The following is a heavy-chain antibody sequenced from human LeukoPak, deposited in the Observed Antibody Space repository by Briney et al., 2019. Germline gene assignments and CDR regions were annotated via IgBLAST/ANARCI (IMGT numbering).Heavy chain of an antibody. Sequence: PGGSLRLSCAASEFSFNSYTMSWVRQAPGRGLEWVSSISGSGGSSFYAESVKGRFTISRDNSQNTVDLQMNSLRADDTAIYFCAKEKIPEREGATTRTPFDYWGQGTRVTVSS. CDR1: EFSFNSYT. J-gene: IGHJ4*02. CDR3: AKEKIPEREGATTRTPFDY. CDR2: ISGSGGSS. D-gene: IGHD1-26*01. V-gene: IGHV3-23*01.